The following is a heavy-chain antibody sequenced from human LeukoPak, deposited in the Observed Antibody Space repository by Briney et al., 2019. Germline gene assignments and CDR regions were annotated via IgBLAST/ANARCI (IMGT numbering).Heavy chain of an antibody. J-gene: IGHJ4*02. CDR2: IYTSGST. CDR1: GGSISSYY. CDR3: PRHDTAAGYSYGSYYFDY. Sequence: KPSETLSLTCTVSGGSISSYYWSWIRQPAGKGLEWIGRIYTSGSTNYNPSLKSRVTMSVDTSKNQFSLKLSSVTAAETAVYYCPRHDTAAGYSYGSYYFDYWGQGTLVTVSS. D-gene: IGHD5-18*01. V-gene: IGHV4-4*07.